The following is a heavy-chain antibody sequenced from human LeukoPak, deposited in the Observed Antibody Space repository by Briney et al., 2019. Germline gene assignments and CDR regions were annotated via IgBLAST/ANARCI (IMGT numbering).Heavy chain of an antibody. D-gene: IGHD3-22*01. Sequence: GGSLRLSCAASGFTFSRYTMNWVRQAPGKGLEWVSSISSNSGFKKYADSLKGRFTISRDNAKNTLYLQMNSLRAEDTAVYYCAKEDYYDSSGYLSVAFDIWGQGTMVTVSS. CDR3: AKEDYYDSSGYLSVAFDI. CDR1: GFTFSRYT. CDR2: ISSNSGFK. V-gene: IGHV3-21*04. J-gene: IGHJ3*02.